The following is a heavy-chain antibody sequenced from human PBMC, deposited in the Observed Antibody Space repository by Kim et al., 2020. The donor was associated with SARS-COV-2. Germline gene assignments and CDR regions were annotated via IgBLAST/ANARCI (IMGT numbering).Heavy chain of an antibody. CDR1: GFTFSTYT. D-gene: IGHD2-2*01. CDR3: PNSLQNRYCNSTNCFD. Sequence: GGSLRLSCAASGFTFSTYTMSWVRQAPGKGLEWVSSISASDHSPYYADCLKGRFTVSRDNSRNMLYLQMTGLRPEDTAVYDGPNSLQNRYCNSTNCFD. CDR2: ISASDHSP. J-gene: IGHJ3*02. V-gene: IGHV3-23*01.